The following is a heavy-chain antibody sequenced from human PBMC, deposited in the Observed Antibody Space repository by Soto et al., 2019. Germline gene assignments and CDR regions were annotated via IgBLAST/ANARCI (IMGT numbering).Heavy chain of an antibody. CDR2: IYWDDDK. V-gene: IGHV2-5*02. CDR3: ARLGQGTSRSEYFQH. J-gene: IGHJ1*01. CDR1: GFSLSTNGVG. Sequence: QITLKESGPTLVKPTQTLTLTCTFSGFSLSTNGVGVGWIRQPPGKALEWLALIYWDDDKRYSPSLKSRLTITKDTSKNQAVLTMTNMDPVDTATYYCARLGQGTSRSEYFQHWGQGTLVTVSS. D-gene: IGHD1-1*01.